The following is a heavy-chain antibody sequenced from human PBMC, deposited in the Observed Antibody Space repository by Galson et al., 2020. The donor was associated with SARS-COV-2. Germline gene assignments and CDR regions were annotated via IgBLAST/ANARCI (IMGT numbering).Heavy chain of an antibody. J-gene: IGHJ1*01. CDR2: ISGSGGST. V-gene: IGHV3-23*01. CDR3: AKDVTRYDILTGFQH. D-gene: IGHD3-9*01. Sequence: GGSLRLSCAASGFTFSSYAMSWVRQAPGKGLEWVSAISGSGGSTYYADSVKGRFTISRDNSKNTLYLQMNSLRAEDTAVYYCAKDVTRYDILTGFQHWGQGTLVTFSS. CDR1: GFTFSSYA.